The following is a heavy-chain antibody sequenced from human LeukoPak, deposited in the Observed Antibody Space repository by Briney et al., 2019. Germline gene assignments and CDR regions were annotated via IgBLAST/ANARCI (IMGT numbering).Heavy chain of an antibody. J-gene: IGHJ6*02. V-gene: IGHV4-34*01. CDR3: ARGSMVRGVPYYYYGMDV. CDR2: INHSGST. CDR1: GGSFSGYY. D-gene: IGHD3-10*01. Sequence: SETLSLTCAVYGGSFSGYYWSWIRQPPGKGLEWIGEINHSGSTNYNPSLKSRVTMSVDTSKNQFSLKLSSVTAADTAVYYCARGSMVRGVPYYYYGMDVWGQGTTVTVSS.